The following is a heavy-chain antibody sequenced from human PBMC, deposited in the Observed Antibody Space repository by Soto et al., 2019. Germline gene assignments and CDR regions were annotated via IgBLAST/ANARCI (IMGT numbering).Heavy chain of an antibody. J-gene: IGHJ4*02. CDR1: GSRFSNYV. D-gene: IGHD2-2*02. Sequence: QVQLVQSGAEVKTPGSSLKVSCTVSGSRFSNYVISWVLQAPGHGLEWLGRIIPIFNSTQYAQRFQGRVTITADKSTNTASLALSSLRSDDTAVYYCAREGRGKKAGYNGLVSLGYWGQGTLVTVSS. V-gene: IGHV1-69*06. CDR3: AREGRGKKAGYNGLVSLGY. CDR2: IIPIFNST.